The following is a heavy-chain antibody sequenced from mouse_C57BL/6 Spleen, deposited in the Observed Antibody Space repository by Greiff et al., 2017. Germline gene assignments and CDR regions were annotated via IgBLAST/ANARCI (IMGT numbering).Heavy chain of an antibody. CDR3: TRNYYSNYGAYYFDY. Sequence: VQLQQSGAELVRPGASVTLSCKASGYTFTDYEMHWVKQTPVHGLEWIGAIDPETGGTAYNQKFKGKAILTADKSSSTAYMELRSLTSEDSAVYYCTRNYYSNYGAYYFDYWGQGTTLTVSS. CDR1: GYTFTDYE. J-gene: IGHJ2*01. D-gene: IGHD2-5*01. V-gene: IGHV1-15*01. CDR2: IDPETGGT.